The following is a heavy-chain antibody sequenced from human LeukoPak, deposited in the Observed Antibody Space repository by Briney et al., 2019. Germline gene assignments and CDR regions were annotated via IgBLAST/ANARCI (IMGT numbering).Heavy chain of an antibody. CDR3: ARCGRDRSYNWFDP. CDR2: ISAYNGNT. V-gene: IGHV1-18*01. D-gene: IGHD3-10*01. J-gene: IGHJ5*02. CDR1: GYTFTSYG. Sequence: ASVEVSCKASGYTFTSYGISWVRQAPGQGLEWMGWISAYNGNTNYAQKLQGRVTMTTDTSTSTAYMELRSLRSDDTAVYYCARCGRDRSYNWFDPWGQGTLVTVSS.